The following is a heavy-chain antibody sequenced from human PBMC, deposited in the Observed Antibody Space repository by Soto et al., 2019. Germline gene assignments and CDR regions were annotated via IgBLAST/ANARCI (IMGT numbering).Heavy chain of an antibody. Sequence: ASVKVSCKASGGTFSSYAISWVRQAPGQGLEWMGGIIPIFGTANYAQKFQGRVTITADESTSTAYMELSSLRSEDTAVYYCARGVTMVPGVMGPLYYYYGMDVWGQGTTVTVSS. CDR3: ARGVTMVPGVMGPLYYYYGMDV. CDR1: GGTFSSYA. CDR2: IIPIFGTA. J-gene: IGHJ6*02. D-gene: IGHD3-10*01. V-gene: IGHV1-69*13.